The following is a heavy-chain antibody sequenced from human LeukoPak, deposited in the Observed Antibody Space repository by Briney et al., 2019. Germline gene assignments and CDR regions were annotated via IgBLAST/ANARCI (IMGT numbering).Heavy chain of an antibody. Sequence: ASVKVSCKASGGTFSSYAISWVRQAPGQGLEWMGGIIPIFGTANYAQKFQGRVTITADESTSTAYMELSSLGSEDTAVYYCVRSVPAAILDYYYYYMDVWGKGTTVTVSS. CDR3: VRSVPAAILDYYYYYMDV. CDR2: IIPIFGTA. J-gene: IGHJ6*03. CDR1: GGTFSSYA. D-gene: IGHD2-2*02. V-gene: IGHV1-69*13.